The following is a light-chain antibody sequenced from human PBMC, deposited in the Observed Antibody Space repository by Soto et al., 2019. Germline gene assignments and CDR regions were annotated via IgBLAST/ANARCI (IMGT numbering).Light chain of an antibody. V-gene: IGLV2-23*02. Sequence: QSALTQPASVSGSPGQSITISCTGTSIDVGSYNLVSWYQQHPGKAPKLMIYEVSKRPSGVSNRFSGSKSGNTASLTISGLQAEDEADYYCCSYAGSSALGVFGTGTKVTVL. J-gene: IGLJ1*01. CDR2: EVS. CDR1: SIDVGSYNL. CDR3: CSYAGSSALGV.